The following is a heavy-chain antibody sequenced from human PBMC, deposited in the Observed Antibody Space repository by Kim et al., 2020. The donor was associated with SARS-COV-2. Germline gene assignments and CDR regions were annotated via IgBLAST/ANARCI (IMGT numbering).Heavy chain of an antibody. CDR2: IYYSGST. Sequence: SETLSLTCTVSGGSISSGGYYWSWIRQHPGKGLEWIGYIYYSGSTYYNPSLKSRVTISVDTSKNQFSLKLSSVTAADTAVYYCARDRNGDYGYYYYGMDVWGQGTTVTVSS. CDR3: ARDRNGDYGYYYYGMDV. CDR1: GGSISSGGYY. V-gene: IGHV4-31*03. J-gene: IGHJ6*02. D-gene: IGHD4-17*01.